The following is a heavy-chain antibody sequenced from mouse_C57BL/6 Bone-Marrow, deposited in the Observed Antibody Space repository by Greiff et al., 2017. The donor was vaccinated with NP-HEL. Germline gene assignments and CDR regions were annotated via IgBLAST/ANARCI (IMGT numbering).Heavy chain of an antibody. D-gene: IGHD2-4*01. CDR2: SRNKANDYTT. CDR1: GFTFSDFY. J-gene: IGHJ1*03. CDR3: ARDAGYDYDVWYFDV. V-gene: IGHV7-1*01. Sequence: EVMLVESGGGLVQSGRSLRLSCATSGFTFSDFYMEWVRQAPGKGLEWIAASRNKANDYTTEYSASVKGRFIVSRDTSQSILYLQMNALRAEDTAIYYCARDAGYDYDVWYFDVWGTGTTVTVSS.